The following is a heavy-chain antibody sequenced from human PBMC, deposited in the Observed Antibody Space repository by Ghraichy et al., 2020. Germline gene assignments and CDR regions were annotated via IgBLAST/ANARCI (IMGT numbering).Heavy chain of an antibody. D-gene: IGHD2-2*02. V-gene: IGHV3-23*01. Sequence: GGSLRLSCAASGFTFSSYAMSWVRQAPGKGLEWVSAISGSGGSTYYADSVKGRFTISRDNSKNTLYLQMNSLRAEDTAVYYCAKDTHCSSTSCYTSFDYWGQGTLVTVSS. J-gene: IGHJ4*02. CDR1: GFTFSSYA. CDR3: AKDTHCSSTSCYTSFDY. CDR2: ISGSGGST.